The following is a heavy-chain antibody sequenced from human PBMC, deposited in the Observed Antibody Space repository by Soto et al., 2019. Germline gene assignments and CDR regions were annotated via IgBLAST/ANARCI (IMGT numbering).Heavy chain of an antibody. CDR2: ISSDGGNK. CDR1: GFTFSSLA. CDR3: ARKWRITGTTGRTNLDYFDY. J-gene: IGHJ4*02. Sequence: QVKLVESGGGVVQPGRSLRLSCAASGFTFSSLAMHWVRQAPGKGLEWVAVISSDGGNKYYADSVKGRFTISRDNSKNTLSLHMDSLRPEDTAIYYCARKWRITGTTGRTNLDYFDYWGQGTLVTVSS. V-gene: IGHV3-30-3*01. D-gene: IGHD1-20*01.